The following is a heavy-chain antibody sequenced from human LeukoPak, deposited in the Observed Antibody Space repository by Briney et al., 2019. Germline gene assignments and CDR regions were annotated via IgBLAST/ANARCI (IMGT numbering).Heavy chain of an antibody. Sequence: NPSETLSLTCAVSGDSISSDYSWSWIRQATGKEPEWIGYIYYSGSTSYNPSLKSRVTISVDTSKNQFSLKLSSVTAADTAVYYCAGLNVLLWFGELILPTNFDYWGQGTLVTVSS. V-gene: IGHV4-38-2*01. D-gene: IGHD3-10*01. J-gene: IGHJ4*02. CDR3: AGLNVLLWFGELILPTNFDY. CDR2: IYYSGST. CDR1: GDSISSDYS.